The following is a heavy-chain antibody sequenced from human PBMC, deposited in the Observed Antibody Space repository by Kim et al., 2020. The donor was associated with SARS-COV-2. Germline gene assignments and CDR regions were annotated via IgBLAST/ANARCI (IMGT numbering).Heavy chain of an antibody. CDR2: IYYEGST. J-gene: IGHJ4*02. CDR3: ARDYNYGAYDS. V-gene: IGHV4-61*03. D-gene: IGHD5-18*01. CDR1: GGSVSNGYY. Sequence: SETLSLTCTVSGGSVSNGYYLRWLRQSPEKGLEYIGHIYYEGSTSYNPSLKSRITISIDTSKNHFSLELTSVTDADTAVYYCARDYNYGAYDSWGQGTLVTVSS.